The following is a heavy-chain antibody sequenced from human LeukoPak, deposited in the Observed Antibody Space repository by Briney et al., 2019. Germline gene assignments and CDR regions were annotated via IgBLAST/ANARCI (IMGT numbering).Heavy chain of an antibody. CDR2: ISYDGSNK. D-gene: IGHD3-10*01. CDR3: ARTYYYGSGSYYKGYFYD. J-gene: IGHJ4*02. Sequence: GGSLRLSCAASGLTFSSYAMHWVRQAPGKGLEWVAVISYDGSNKYYADSVKGRFTISRDNSKNTLYLQMNSLRAEDTAVYYCARTYYYGSGSYYKGYFYDWGQGTLVTVSS. V-gene: IGHV3-30-3*01. CDR1: GLTFSSYA.